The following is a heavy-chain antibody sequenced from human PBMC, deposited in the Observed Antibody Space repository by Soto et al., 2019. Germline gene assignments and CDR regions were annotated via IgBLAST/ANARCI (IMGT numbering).Heavy chain of an antibody. Sequence: EVPLLEAGGGLVQPGGSLRLSCAASGFSFRNYGMSWVRQAPGKGLEWLSAIIGNGDTAYYADSVRGRFTISRDNSKNTLDLQLNDLGAEDTAIYYCAKDYDYGDALPFDYWGQGTLVTVSS. D-gene: IGHD4-17*01. CDR3: AKDYDYGDALPFDY. V-gene: IGHV3-23*01. CDR2: IIGNGDTA. CDR1: GFSFRNYG. J-gene: IGHJ4*02.